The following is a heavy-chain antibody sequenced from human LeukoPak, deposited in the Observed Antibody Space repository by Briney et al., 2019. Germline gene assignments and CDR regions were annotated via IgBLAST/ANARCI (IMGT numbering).Heavy chain of an antibody. Sequence: SQTLFLTCTVSGGSISSGGYYWSWIRQHPGKGLEWIGYIYYSGSTYYNPSLKSRVTISVDTSKNQFSLKLSSVTAADTAVYYCARAVVVVAATPYFQHWGQGTLVTVSS. CDR3: ARAVVVVAATPYFQH. CDR2: IYYSGST. D-gene: IGHD2-15*01. J-gene: IGHJ1*01. V-gene: IGHV4-31*03. CDR1: GGSISSGGYY.